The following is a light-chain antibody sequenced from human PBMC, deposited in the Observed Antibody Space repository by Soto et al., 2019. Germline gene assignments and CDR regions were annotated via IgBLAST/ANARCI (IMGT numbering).Light chain of an antibody. J-gene: IGKJ5*01. Sequence: EIVMTQSPATLSVSPGGRATLSCSASQRVSRNLSWYQQKPGQAPRLLIYDASTRATGIPDRFSGSGSGTEFTLTISSLQPEDIATYYCQQYENLPTFGQGTRLEIK. CDR2: DAS. V-gene: IGKV3-15*01. CDR3: QQYENLPT. CDR1: QRVSRN.